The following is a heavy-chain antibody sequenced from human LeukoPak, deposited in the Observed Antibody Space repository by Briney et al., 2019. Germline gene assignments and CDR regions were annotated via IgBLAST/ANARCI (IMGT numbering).Heavy chain of an antibody. V-gene: IGHV1-24*01. CDR2: FDPEDGET. Sequence: EASVKVSCKVSGYTLTELSMHWVRQAPGKGLEWMGGFDPEDGETIYAQKFQGRVTMTEDTSTDTAYMELSSLRSEDTAVYYCATVSNSGYDRSLDYWGQGTLVTVSS. D-gene: IGHD5-12*01. J-gene: IGHJ4*02. CDR1: GYTLTELS. CDR3: ATVSNSGYDRSLDY.